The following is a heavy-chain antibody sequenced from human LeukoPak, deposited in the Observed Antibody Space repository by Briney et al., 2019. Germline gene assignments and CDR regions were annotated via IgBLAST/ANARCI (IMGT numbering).Heavy chain of an antibody. CDR1: GYTFTSYG. V-gene: IGHV1-18*01. CDR3: ARDSSGYGRFYYYYYMDV. J-gene: IGHJ6*03. Sequence: ASVKVSCKASGYTFTSYGISWVRQAPGQGLEWMGWISAYNGNTNYAQKLQGRVTMTTDTSTSTAYMELRSLRSDDTAVYYCARDSSGYGRFYYYYYMDVWGKGTTVTISS. CDR2: ISAYNGNT. D-gene: IGHD3-22*01.